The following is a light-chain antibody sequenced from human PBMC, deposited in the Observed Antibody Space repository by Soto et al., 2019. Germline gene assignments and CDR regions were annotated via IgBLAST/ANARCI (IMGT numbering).Light chain of an antibody. CDR1: QSITTY. V-gene: IGKV1-33*01. J-gene: IGKJ4*01. CDR2: AAA. CDR3: QQYDNLPLT. Sequence: DIQMTQSPSSLSASVGDRVTITCRASQSITTYLNWYQQTSGEAPKLLIYAAARLQTGVPSRFSGSGSGTDFTFTISSLQPEDIATYYCQQYDNLPLTFGGGTKVDIK.